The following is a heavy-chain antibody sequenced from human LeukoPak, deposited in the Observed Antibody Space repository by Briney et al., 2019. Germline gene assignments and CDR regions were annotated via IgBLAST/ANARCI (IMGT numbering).Heavy chain of an antibody. CDR1: GFTFSRYG. V-gene: IGHV3-30*04. Sequence: GGSLRLSCAASGFTFSRYGMHWVRQAPGKGLEWVTAISYDGSNKYYADSVKGRFTISRDNSKNTLYLQMNSLRAEDTAVYYCAKAWGGLVGATLPPHFDYWGQGTLVTVSS. CDR2: ISYDGSNK. D-gene: IGHD1-26*01. CDR3: AKAWGGLVGATLPPHFDY. J-gene: IGHJ4*02.